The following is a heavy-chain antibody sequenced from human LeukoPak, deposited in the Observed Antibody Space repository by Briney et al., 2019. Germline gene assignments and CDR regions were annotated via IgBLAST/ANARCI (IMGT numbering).Heavy chain of an antibody. CDR1: GGSISSYY. Sequence: SETLSLTCTVSGGSISSYYWGWIRQPPGKGLEWIGYIYSSGSTNYNPSLKSRVTIAVDTSRSQFSLNLSSVTAADAAVYYCARFVGDHFDYWGQGTPVTVSS. CDR2: IYSSGST. CDR3: ARFVGDHFDY. V-gene: IGHV4-59*01. D-gene: IGHD2-21*02. J-gene: IGHJ4*02.